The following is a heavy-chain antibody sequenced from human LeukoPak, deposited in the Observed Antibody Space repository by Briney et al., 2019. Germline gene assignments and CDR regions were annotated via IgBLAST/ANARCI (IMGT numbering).Heavy chain of an antibody. J-gene: IGHJ4*02. V-gene: IGHV3-73*01. CDR3: TRSILFLAY. D-gene: IGHD2-2*02. Sequence: GGSLRLSCAASGFTFSGSAMHWVRQASGKGLEWVGRIRSKTNSYATSYAASVKGRFALSRDDSKNTAYLQMNSLKTEDTAVYYCTRSILFLAYWGQGTLVTVSS. CDR2: IRSKTNSYAT. CDR1: GFTFSGSA.